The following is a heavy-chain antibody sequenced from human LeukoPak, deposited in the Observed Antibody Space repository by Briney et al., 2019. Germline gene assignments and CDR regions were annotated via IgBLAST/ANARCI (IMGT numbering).Heavy chain of an antibody. CDR1: GFTFSSYA. CDR2: ISYDGSNK. Sequence: GGPLRLSCAASGFTFSSYAMHWVRQAPGKGLEWVAVISYDGSNKYYADSVKGRFTISRDSSKNTLYLQMNSLRAEDTAVYYCARDKVSDYWGQGTLVTVSS. D-gene: IGHD1-14*01. V-gene: IGHV3-30*04. J-gene: IGHJ4*02. CDR3: ARDKVSDY.